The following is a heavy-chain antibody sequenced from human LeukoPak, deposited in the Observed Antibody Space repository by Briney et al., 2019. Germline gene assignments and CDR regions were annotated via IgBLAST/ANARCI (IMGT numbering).Heavy chain of an antibody. CDR1: GYTFSGYY. Sequence: ASVKVSCKASGYTFSGYYTHWVRQAPGQGLEWMGWINPNSGGTTYAQKFQGRVTMTRDTSISTVYMELSRLRFDDTAVYSCARRGDAGGFDIWGLGTMVTVSS. V-gene: IGHV1-2*02. D-gene: IGHD2-21*02. J-gene: IGHJ3*02. CDR3: ARRGDAGGFDI. CDR2: INPNSGGT.